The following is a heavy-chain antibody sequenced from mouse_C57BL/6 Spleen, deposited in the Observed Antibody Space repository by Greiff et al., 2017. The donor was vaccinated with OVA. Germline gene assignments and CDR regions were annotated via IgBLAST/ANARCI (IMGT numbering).Heavy chain of an antibody. D-gene: IGHD1-1*01. CDR2: IYPGDGDT. V-gene: IGHV1-80*01. CDR3: ARSGTTVVEVDY. Sequence: QVQLQQSGAELVKPGASVKISCKASGYAFSSYWMNWVKQRPGKGLEWIGQIYPGDGDTNYNGKFKGKATLTADKSSSTAYMQLSSLTSEDSAVYFCARSGTTVVEVDYWGQGTTLTVSS. J-gene: IGHJ2*01. CDR1: GYAFSSYW.